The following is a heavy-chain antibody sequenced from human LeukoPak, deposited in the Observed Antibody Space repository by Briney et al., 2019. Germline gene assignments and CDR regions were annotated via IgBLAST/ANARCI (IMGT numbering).Heavy chain of an antibody. Sequence: GGSLRLSCAASGFTVSSNYMTWVRQAPGKGLEWVSVIYSDGSTFYADSVKGRFTISRDSSKNTLYLQMNSLRAEDTAVYYCATLAVAGRAYFDYWGQGTLVTVSS. D-gene: IGHD6-19*01. CDR3: ATLAVAGRAYFDY. CDR2: IYSDGST. V-gene: IGHV3-53*01. J-gene: IGHJ4*02. CDR1: GFTVSSNY.